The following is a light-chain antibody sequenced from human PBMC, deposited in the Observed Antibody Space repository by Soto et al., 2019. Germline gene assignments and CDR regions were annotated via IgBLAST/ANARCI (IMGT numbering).Light chain of an antibody. V-gene: IGLV2-23*01. CDR3: CLYAGCLYV. J-gene: IGLJ1*01. CDR1: SSDVGSYNL. Sequence: QSVLTQPASVSGSPGQSITSCCTGTSSDVGSYNLVSWYQQHPGKAPKLMIYEGSKRPSGVSNRFSGSKSGNTASLTISGLQAEDEATSYCCLYAGCLYVFVTGTKVPVL. CDR2: EGS.